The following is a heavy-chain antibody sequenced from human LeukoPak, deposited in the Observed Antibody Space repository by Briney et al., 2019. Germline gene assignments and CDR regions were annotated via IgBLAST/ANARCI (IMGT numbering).Heavy chain of an antibody. CDR2: IYYSGCT. Sequence: PSETLSLTCTVSGGSISSGDYYWSWIRQPPGKGLQWIGYIYYSGCTYYHPSLKSRVTIAVDTSKNQFSLKLRSVTAADTAVYYCARAGEGVPAASWFDPWGQGTLVTVSS. V-gene: IGHV4-30-4*08. J-gene: IGHJ5*02. CDR3: ARAGEGVPAASWFDP. D-gene: IGHD2-2*01. CDR1: GGSISSGDYY.